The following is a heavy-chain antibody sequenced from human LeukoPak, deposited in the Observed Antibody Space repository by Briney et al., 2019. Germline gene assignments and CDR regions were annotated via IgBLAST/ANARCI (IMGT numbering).Heavy chain of an antibody. CDR1: GGTFSSYA. D-gene: IGHD2-15*01. J-gene: IGHJ4*02. CDR3: ASPDPYCSGGSCYLGY. CDR2: IIPIFGTA. V-gene: IGHV1-69*05. Sequence: SVKVSCKASGGTFSSYAISWVRQAPGQGLEWMGGIIPIFGTANYAQKFQGRVTITTDESTSTAYMELSSLRSEDTAVYYCASPDPYCSGGSCYLGYWGRGTLVTVSS.